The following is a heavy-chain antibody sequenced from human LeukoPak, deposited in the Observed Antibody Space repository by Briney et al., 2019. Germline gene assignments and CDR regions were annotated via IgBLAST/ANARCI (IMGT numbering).Heavy chain of an antibody. J-gene: IGHJ4*02. V-gene: IGHV4-61*01. D-gene: IGHD5-12*01. Sequence: PSETLSLTCTVPGGSVNNGRYYWGWIRQPPGEGLDWIGYIHYSGSANYNPSLKSRVTISVDPSKYQLSLKLGSMTAADTAVYYCAGIGYGVFQHWGQGTLVTVSS. CDR2: IHYSGSA. CDR3: AGIGYGVFQH. CDR1: GGSVNNGRYY.